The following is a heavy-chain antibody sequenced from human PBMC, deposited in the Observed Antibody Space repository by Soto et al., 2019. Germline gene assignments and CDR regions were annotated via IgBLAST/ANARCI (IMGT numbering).Heavy chain of an antibody. CDR2: ISYDGRNK. Sequence: QVQLVESGGGVVQPGGSLRVSCAASGFTFSGFAMHWVRQAPGKGLEWVAVISYDGRNKYYADSVKGRFTISRDNSNNTLYLQMDSLSVEDTALYYCAKWDVGSSTSCYGCYSHYWGQGTLFSVSS. D-gene: IGHD2-2*01. V-gene: IGHV3-30*18. CDR3: AKWDVGSSTSCYGCYSHY. J-gene: IGHJ4*02. CDR1: GFTFSGFA.